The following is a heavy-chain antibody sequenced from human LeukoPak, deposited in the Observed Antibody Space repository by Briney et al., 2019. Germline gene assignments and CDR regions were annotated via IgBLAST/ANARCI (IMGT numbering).Heavy chain of an antibody. D-gene: IGHD2-21*01. Sequence: GGSLRLSCAASGFTFSSYAMHWVRQAPGKGLEWVAVISYDGSNKYYADSVKGRFTISRDNSKNTLYLQMNSLRAEDTAVYYCASTLVVVTDYWGQGTLVTVSS. CDR3: ASTLVVVTDY. J-gene: IGHJ4*02. V-gene: IGHV3-30-3*01. CDR1: GFTFSSYA. CDR2: ISYDGSNK.